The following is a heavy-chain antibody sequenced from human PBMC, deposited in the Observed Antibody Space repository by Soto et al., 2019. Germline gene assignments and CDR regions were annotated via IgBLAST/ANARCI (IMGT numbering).Heavy chain of an antibody. CDR1: GVTFSSFG. J-gene: IGHJ6*02. D-gene: IGHD6-13*01. CDR2: LSSNGIGT. Sequence: GSLMLSWSGSGVTFSSFGMHWVRQAPGKGLEHVSTLSSNGIGTYYADSVKGRFTFSRDTSKNTLYLQMSSLRTEDTAVYYCVKDMGQAAVGIRYPYGLDVWGLGTTVTVSS. V-gene: IGHV3-64D*06. CDR3: VKDMGQAAVGIRYPYGLDV.